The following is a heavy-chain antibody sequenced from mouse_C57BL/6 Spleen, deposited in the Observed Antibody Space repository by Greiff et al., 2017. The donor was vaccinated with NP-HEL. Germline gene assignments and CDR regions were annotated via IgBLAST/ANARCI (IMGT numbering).Heavy chain of an antibody. Sequence: VQLVESGAELAKPGASVKLSCKASGYTFTSYWMHWVKQRPGQGLEWIGYINPSSGYTKYNQKFKDKATLTADKSSSTAYMQLSSLTYEDSAVYYCAREARIYYGFFDYWGQGTTLTVSS. J-gene: IGHJ2*01. V-gene: IGHV1-7*01. CDR1: GYTFTSYW. CDR3: AREARIYYGFFDY. CDR2: INPSSGYT. D-gene: IGHD2-2*01.